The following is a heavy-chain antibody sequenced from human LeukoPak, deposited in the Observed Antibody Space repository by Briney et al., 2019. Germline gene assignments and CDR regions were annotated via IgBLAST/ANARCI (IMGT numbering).Heavy chain of an antibody. J-gene: IGHJ4*02. V-gene: IGHV4-4*07. CDR2: IFTSGST. CDR1: GGSINSYY. CDR3: ARDRDSGSYSNRYYFDY. Sequence: TASETLSLTCTVSGGSINSYYWSWIRQHAGKGLEWIGRIFTSGSTNYNPSLKSRVTMSVDTSKNQFSLKLNSVTAADTAVYYCARDRDSGSYSNRYYFDYWGQGTLVTVSS. D-gene: IGHD1-26*01.